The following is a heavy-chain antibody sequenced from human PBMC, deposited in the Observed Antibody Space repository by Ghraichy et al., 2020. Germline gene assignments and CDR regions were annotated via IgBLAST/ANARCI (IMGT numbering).Heavy chain of an antibody. J-gene: IGHJ3*02. CDR1: GFSLSTSGMC. CDR2: IDWDDDK. D-gene: IGHD3-22*01. V-gene: IGHV2-70*11. CDR3: ARLYYDSSGYKAFDI. Sequence: SGPTLVKPTQTLTLTCTFSGFSLSTSGMCVSWIRQPPGKALEWLARIDWDDDKYYSTSLKTRLTISKDTSKNQVVLTMTNMDPVDTATYYCARLYYDSSGYKAFDIWGQGTMVTVSS.